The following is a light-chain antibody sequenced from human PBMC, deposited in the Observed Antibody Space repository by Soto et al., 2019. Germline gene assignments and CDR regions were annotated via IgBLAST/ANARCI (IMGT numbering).Light chain of an antibody. CDR2: DAS. V-gene: IGKV1-5*01. Sequence: DIQMTQSPSTLSASVGDRVTITCRASQSISSWLAWYQQKPGKAPKLLIYDASSLESGVPSRFSGSGSGTEFPLTDSSLQPDDFATYYCQQYNSYSGYTFGQGTKLQIK. CDR3: QQYNSYSGYT. J-gene: IGKJ2*01. CDR1: QSISSW.